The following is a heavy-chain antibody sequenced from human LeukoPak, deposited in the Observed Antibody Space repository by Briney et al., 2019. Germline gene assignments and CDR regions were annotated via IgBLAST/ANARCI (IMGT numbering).Heavy chain of an antibody. V-gene: IGHV4-59*08. CDR1: GDSIASIDW. CDR3: ARHMGYFDY. D-gene: IGHD3-10*01. CDR2: IYYSGST. J-gene: IGHJ4*02. Sequence: SETLSLTCAVYGDSIASIDWWSWVRQAPGKGLEWIGYIYYSGSTNYNPSLKSRVTISVDTSKNQFSLKLSSVTAADTAVYYCARHMGYFDYWGQGTLVTVSS.